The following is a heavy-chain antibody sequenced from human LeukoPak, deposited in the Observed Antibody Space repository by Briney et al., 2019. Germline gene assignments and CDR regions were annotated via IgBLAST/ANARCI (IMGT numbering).Heavy chain of an antibody. J-gene: IGHJ4*02. CDR2: ISSAGTYI. Sequence: GGSLRLSCATSGFTFSSSTFGSYTMNWVRQAPGKRLEWVSSISSAGTYIYYTDSVKGRFTISRDIANSLLYLQMNSLRADDTAVYYCARDLDYSTGFDYWGQGTLVTVSS. D-gene: IGHD4-11*01. V-gene: IGHV3-21*01. CDR3: ARDLDYSTGFDY. CDR1: GFTFSSSTFGSYT.